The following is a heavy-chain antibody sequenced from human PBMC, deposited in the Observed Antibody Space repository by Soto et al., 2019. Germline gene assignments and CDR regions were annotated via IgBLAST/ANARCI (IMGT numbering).Heavy chain of an antibody. V-gene: IGHV3-72*01. J-gene: IGHJ6*02. Sequence: TGGSLRLSCAASGFTFSDHYMDWVRQAPGKGLEWVGRTRNKANSYTTEYAASVKGRFTISRDDSKNSLYLQMNSLKTEDTAVYYCARERIQLWRYYGMDVWGQGTTVTVSS. CDR1: GFTFSDHY. D-gene: IGHD5-18*01. CDR2: TRNKANSYTT. CDR3: ARERIQLWRYYGMDV.